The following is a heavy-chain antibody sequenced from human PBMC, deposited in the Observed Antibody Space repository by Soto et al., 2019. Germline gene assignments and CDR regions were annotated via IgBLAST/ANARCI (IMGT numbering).Heavy chain of an antibody. Sequence: VGSLRLSCAASGFTFSSYWMSWVRQAPGKGLEWVANIKQDGSEKYYVDSVKGRFTISRDNAKNSPYLQMNSLRAEDTAVYYCARVLGYCSGGSCYSNDAFDIWGQGTMVTVSS. V-gene: IGHV3-7*03. CDR2: IKQDGSEK. D-gene: IGHD2-15*01. CDR1: GFTFSSYW. CDR3: ARVLGYCSGGSCYSNDAFDI. J-gene: IGHJ3*02.